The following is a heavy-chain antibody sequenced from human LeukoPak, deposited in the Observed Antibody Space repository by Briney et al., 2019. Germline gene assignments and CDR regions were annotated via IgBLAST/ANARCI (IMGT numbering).Heavy chain of an antibody. J-gene: IGHJ6*02. CDR1: GFTFSSYW. CDR3: ARGPLTTVVYYYGMDV. CDR2: IKQDGSEE. V-gene: IGHV3-7*01. Sequence: GGSLRLSCAASGFTFSSYWMSWVRQAPGKGLEWVANIKQDGSEEHYVDSVKGRFTISRDNAKNSLYLQMNSLRAEDTAVYYCARGPLTTVVYYYGMDVWGQGTTVTVSS. D-gene: IGHD4-11*01.